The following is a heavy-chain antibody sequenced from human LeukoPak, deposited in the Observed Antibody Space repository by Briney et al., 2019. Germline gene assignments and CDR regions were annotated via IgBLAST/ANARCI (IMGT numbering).Heavy chain of an antibody. Sequence: GGSLRLSCAASGFTFSSYGMSWVRQAPGKGLEWVSAISGSGGSTYYADSVKGRFTISRDNSKNTLYLQMNSLKTEDTAVYYCTTGPGCSGGSCYYYYYMDVWGKGTTVTVSS. CDR2: ISGSGGST. CDR3: TTGPGCSGGSCYYYYYMDV. V-gene: IGHV3-23*01. J-gene: IGHJ6*03. D-gene: IGHD2-15*01. CDR1: GFTFSSYG.